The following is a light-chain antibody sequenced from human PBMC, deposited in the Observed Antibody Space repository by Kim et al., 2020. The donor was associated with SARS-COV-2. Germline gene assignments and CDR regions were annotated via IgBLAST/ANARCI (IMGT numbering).Light chain of an antibody. CDR1: QSISSY. V-gene: IGKV1-39*01. CDR3: QQSYSTPPLT. CDR2: AAS. J-gene: IGKJ4*01. Sequence: DIQMTQSPSSLSAPVGDRVTITCRASQSISSYLNWYQQKPGKAPKLLIYAASSLQSGVPSRFSGSGSGTDFTLTISSLQPEDFATYYCQQSYSTPPLTFGGGTKLEI.